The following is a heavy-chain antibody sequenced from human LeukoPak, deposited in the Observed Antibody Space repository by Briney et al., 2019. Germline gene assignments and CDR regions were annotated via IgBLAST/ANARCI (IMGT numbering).Heavy chain of an antibody. D-gene: IGHD3-3*01. CDR1: GFTFGDYA. J-gene: IGHJ4*02. Sequence: GGSLRLSCTASGFTFGDYAMSWFRQAPGKGLEWVGFIRSKAYGGTTEYAASVKGRFTISRDDSKSIAYLQMNSLKTEDTAVYYCTRDYDFWSGLTYYFDYWGQGTLVTVSS. V-gene: IGHV3-49*03. CDR3: TRDYDFWSGLTYYFDY. CDR2: IRSKAYGGTT.